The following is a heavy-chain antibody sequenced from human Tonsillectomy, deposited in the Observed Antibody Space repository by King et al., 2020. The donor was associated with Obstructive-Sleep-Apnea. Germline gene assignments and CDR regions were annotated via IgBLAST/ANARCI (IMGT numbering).Heavy chain of an antibody. D-gene: IGHD6-13*01. CDR2: MYYSGTT. CDR3: ATERAAGTNWFDP. V-gene: IGHV4-39*07. J-gene: IGHJ5*02. CDR1: GGSISSSSYY. Sequence: VQLQESGPGLVKPSETLSLTCTVSGGSISSSSYYWGWIRQPPGKGLEWIGRMYYSGTTYYNPSLKSRVTISVDTSKNQFSLNLTSLTAADTAVYYCATERAAGTNWFDPWGQGTLVTVSS.